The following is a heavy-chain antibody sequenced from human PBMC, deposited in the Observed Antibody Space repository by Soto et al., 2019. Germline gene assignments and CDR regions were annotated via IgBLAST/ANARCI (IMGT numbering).Heavy chain of an antibody. J-gene: IGHJ3*02. CDR2: IYYSGST. CDR1: AVSVSSGSYY. CDR3: SSRPILGDHLGPFSI. Sequence: PQTLSLTSTVSAVSVSSGSYYWSWLLQPPGKGLEWIGYIYYSGSTNYNPSLKSRVTISVDTSKNQFSLKLSSVTAADTAVYYFSSRPILGDHLGPFSIPGQGT. V-gene: IGHV4-61*01. D-gene: IGHD1-26*01.